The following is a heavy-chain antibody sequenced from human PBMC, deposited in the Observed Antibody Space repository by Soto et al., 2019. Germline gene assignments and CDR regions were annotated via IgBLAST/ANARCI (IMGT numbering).Heavy chain of an antibody. V-gene: IGHV3-33*01. Sequence: ESGGGVVQPGRSLRLSCAASGFTFSSYGMHWVRQAPGKGLEWVAVIWYDGSNKYYADSVKGRFTISRDNSKNTLYLQMNSLRAEDTAVYYCARDLTPIAAAGTGYYGMDVWGQGTTVTVSS. J-gene: IGHJ6*02. CDR3: ARDLTPIAAAGTGYYGMDV. CDR2: IWYDGSNK. CDR1: GFTFSSYG. D-gene: IGHD6-13*01.